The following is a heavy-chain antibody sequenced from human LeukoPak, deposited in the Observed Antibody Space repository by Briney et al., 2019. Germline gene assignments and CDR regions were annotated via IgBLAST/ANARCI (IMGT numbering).Heavy chain of an antibody. CDR3: AKGRAPHSGSTVPEYFQH. Sequence: PSETLSLTCAVYGGSFSGYYWSWIRQPPGKGLEWIGEINHSGSTNYNPSLKSRVTISVDTSKNQFSLKLSSVTAADTAVYYCAKGRAPHSGSTVPEYFQHWGQGTLVTVSS. CDR2: INHSGST. J-gene: IGHJ1*01. D-gene: IGHD1-26*01. CDR1: GGSFSGYY. V-gene: IGHV4-34*01.